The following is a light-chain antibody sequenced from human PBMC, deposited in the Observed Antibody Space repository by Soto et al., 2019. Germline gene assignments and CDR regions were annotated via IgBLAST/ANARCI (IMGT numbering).Light chain of an antibody. CDR3: SSYTRSSTYV. Sequence: QSVLTQPASVSGSPGQSITISCTGTSSDVGGYNYVSWYQQHPGKAPKLMIYDVSNRPSGVSNRFSGSKSGNTASLTISGVQAEDEADYYCSSYTRSSTYVFGTGTKLTVL. CDR1: SSDVGGYNY. J-gene: IGLJ1*01. V-gene: IGLV2-14*01. CDR2: DVS.